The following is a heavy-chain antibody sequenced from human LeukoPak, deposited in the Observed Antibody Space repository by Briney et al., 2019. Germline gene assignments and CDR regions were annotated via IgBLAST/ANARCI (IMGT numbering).Heavy chain of an antibody. CDR1: GGSISSSSYY. D-gene: IGHD2-15*01. Sequence: SETLSLTCTVSGGSISSSSYYWGWIRQPPGKGLEWIGYIYYSGSTNYNPSLKSRVTMLVDTSKNQFSLKLSSVTAADTAVYYCARSSHCSGGSCYSLTGVGYWGQGTLVTVSS. CDR2: IYYSGST. V-gene: IGHV4-61*05. J-gene: IGHJ4*02. CDR3: ARSSHCSGGSCYSLTGVGY.